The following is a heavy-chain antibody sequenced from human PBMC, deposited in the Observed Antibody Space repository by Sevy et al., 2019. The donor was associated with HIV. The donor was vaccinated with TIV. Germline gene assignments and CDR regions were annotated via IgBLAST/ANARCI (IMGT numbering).Heavy chain of an antibody. CDR1: GDSITSGDYY. D-gene: IGHD5-18*01. CDR3: ARGSRGYSYG. Sequence: SETLSLTCSVSGDSITSGDYYWSWIRQHPGKGLEWIGYMHYSGITYSSPSLKSRVLMSVDRSKNQLSLKLTSVTAADTAVYFCARGSRGYSYGWGQGTLVTVSS. V-gene: IGHV4-31*03. CDR2: MHYSGIT. J-gene: IGHJ4*02.